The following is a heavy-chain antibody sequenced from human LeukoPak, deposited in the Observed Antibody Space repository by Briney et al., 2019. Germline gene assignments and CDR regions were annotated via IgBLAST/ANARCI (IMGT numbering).Heavy chain of an antibody. J-gene: IGHJ1*01. D-gene: IGHD5-24*01. CDR1: GFTFNIYA. CDR2: ISETSRKT. Sequence: PGGSLRLSCAASGFTFNIYAMSWVRQAPGKGLEWVSAISETSRKTYYADSVKGRFTISRDNSKNTLYLQMSGLRDEDTAVYYCVQEARRDGYKLAPVAEHWGQGTLVTVSS. V-gene: IGHV3-23*01. CDR3: VQEARRDGYKLAPVAEH.